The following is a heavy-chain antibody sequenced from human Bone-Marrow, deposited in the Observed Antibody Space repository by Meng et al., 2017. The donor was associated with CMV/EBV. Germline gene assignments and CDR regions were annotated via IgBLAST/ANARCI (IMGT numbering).Heavy chain of an antibody. CDR3: ARRPWGGLDY. Sequence: SETLSLTCTVSGGSISSGGYYWSWIRQHPGKGLEWIGYIYYSGSTYYNPSLKSRVTISVDTSKNQFSLKLSSVTAADTAVYYCARRPWGGLDYWGQGALVTVSS. D-gene: IGHD3-16*01. CDR2: IYYSGST. CDR1: GGSISSGGYY. V-gene: IGHV4-31*03. J-gene: IGHJ4*02.